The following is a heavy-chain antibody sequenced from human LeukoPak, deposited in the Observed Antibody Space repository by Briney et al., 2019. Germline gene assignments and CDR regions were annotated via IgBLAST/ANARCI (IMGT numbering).Heavy chain of an antibody. Sequence: SETLSLTCTVSGGSISSSSYYWGWIRQPPGKGLEWIGSIYYSGSTYYNPSLKSRVTISVDTSKNQFSLKLSSVTAADTAVYYCAREGRNDRYFDYWGQGTLVTVSS. CDR1: GGSISSSSYY. V-gene: IGHV4-39*07. J-gene: IGHJ4*02. CDR2: IYYSGST. D-gene: IGHD1-1*01. CDR3: AREGRNDRYFDY.